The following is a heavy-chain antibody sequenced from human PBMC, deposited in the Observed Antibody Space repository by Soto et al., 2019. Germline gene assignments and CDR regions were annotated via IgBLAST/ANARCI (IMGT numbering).Heavy chain of an antibody. Sequence: GGSRLVSCGACGFCVCRNYLCYVRKAPANGLEWVSVIYSGASTYYADSAKGRVTIPRHNSKNTLYLQMNSLRAEDTAVYYCPRSGDIVATLFDYSGQRTLVTVSS. CDR2: IYSGAST. V-gene: IGHV3-53*04. D-gene: IGHD5-12*01. CDR1: GFCVCRNY. CDR3: PRSGDIVATLFDY. J-gene: IGHJ4*02.